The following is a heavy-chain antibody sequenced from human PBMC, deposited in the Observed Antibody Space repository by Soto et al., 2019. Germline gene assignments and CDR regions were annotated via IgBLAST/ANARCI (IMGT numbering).Heavy chain of an antibody. V-gene: IGHV3-48*03. CDR1: GFTFSHFG. CDR2: ITSSGGTT. Sequence: GGSLRLSCAASGFTFSHFGMIWVRQAQGKGLEWISYITSSGGTTYYADSVKGRFTISRDNTKNSLYLQMNSLRAEDTAVYYCAKGHVFVAPQNGRSFDSWGQGSLVTVSS. J-gene: IGHJ4*02. CDR3: AKGHVFVAPQNGRSFDS. D-gene: IGHD2-21*01.